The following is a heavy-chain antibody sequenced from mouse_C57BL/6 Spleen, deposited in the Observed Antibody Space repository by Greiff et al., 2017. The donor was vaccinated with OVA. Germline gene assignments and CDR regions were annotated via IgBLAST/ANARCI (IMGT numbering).Heavy chain of an antibody. J-gene: IGHJ4*01. V-gene: IGHV1-50*01. Sequence: QVQLQQSGAELVKPGASVKLSCKASGYTFTSYWMQWVKQRPGQGLEWIGEIDPSDSSTNYNQKFKGKATLTVDTSSSTAYMQLSSLTSEDAAVYYCARRGGGYYAMDYWGQGTSVTVSS. CDR1: GYTFTSYW. CDR2: IDPSDSST. CDR3: ARRGGGYYAMDY.